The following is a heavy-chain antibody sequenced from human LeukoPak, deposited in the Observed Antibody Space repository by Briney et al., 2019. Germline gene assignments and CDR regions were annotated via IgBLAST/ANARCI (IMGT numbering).Heavy chain of an antibody. J-gene: IGHJ4*02. CDR1: GGSISSSSYY. CDR3: ARRYSYYFDY. V-gene: IGHV4-39*01. CDR2: IYYSGST. Sequence: PSETLSLTCTVSGGSISSSSYYWGWIRQPPGKGLEWIGSIYYSGSTYYNPSLKSRVTISVDTSKNQFSLKLSSVTAADTAVYYCARRYSYYFDYWGRGTLVTVSS. D-gene: IGHD5-18*01.